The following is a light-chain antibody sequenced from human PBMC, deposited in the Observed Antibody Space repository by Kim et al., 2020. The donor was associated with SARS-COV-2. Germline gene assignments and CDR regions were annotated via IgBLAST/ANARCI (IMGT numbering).Light chain of an antibody. CDR2: LGS. V-gene: IGKV2-28*01. Sequence: PAAISCRSSHTVLYRNWDSGLDWYLQKPGQSPPLLIYLGSNRASGVPDRFSGSGSGTDFTLKIIRVEAEDVGVYYCMQGVQSPLTFGPGTKLHI. CDR3: MQGVQSPLT. J-gene: IGKJ3*01. CDR1: HTVLYRNWDSG.